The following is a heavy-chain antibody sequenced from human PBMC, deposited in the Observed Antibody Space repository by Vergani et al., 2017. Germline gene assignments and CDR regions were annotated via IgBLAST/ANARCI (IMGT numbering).Heavy chain of an antibody. CDR2: IWYDGSNK. V-gene: IGHV3-33*08. J-gene: IGHJ4*02. D-gene: IGHD6-13*01. CDR1: GFTFSSYG. Sequence: QVQLVESGGGVVQPGRSLRLSCAASGFTFSSYGMHWVRQAPGKGLGWVAVIWYDGSNKYYADSVKGRFTISRDNSKNTLYLQMNSLRAEDTAVYYCARDLKPGYSSSCADYWGQGTLVTVSS. CDR3: ARDLKPGYSSSCADY.